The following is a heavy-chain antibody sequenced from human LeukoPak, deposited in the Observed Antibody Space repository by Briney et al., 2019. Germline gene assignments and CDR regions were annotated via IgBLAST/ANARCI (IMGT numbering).Heavy chain of an antibody. Sequence: GASVKVSCNSSGYIFTSCYMHCERQAPGQGLEWMGIINPSGGSTSYAQKFQGRVTMTRDTSTSTVYMELSSLSSEDTAVYYCARRRRITILVVALDYWGQGTLVTVSS. CDR3: ARRRRITILVVALDY. D-gene: IGHD3-22*01. CDR1: GYIFTSCY. J-gene: IGHJ4*02. V-gene: IGHV1-46*01. CDR2: INPSGGST.